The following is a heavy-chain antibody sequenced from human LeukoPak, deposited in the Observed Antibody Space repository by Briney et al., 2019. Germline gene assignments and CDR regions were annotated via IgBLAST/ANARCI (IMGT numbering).Heavy chain of an antibody. Sequence: GASVKVSCKASVYTFTRYDINWVGQATGQGLEWMGWMNPNSGNTGYAQKFQGRVTMNRNTSISTAYMELSSLRSEDTAVYYCARGRWDYYDSSGYYEVDYWGQGTLVTVSS. D-gene: IGHD3-22*01. J-gene: IGHJ4*02. CDR2: MNPNSGNT. CDR1: VYTFTRYD. CDR3: ARGRWDYYDSSGYYEVDY. V-gene: IGHV1-8*01.